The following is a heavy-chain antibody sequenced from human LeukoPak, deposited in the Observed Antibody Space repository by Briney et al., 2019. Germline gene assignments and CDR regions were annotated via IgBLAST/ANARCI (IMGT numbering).Heavy chain of an antibody. D-gene: IGHD5-12*01. CDR1: GGTFSSYA. J-gene: IGHJ4*02. V-gene: IGHV1-69*13. Sequence: SVKVSCKASGGTFSSYAISWVRQAPGQGLEWMGGIIPIFGTANYAQKFQGRDTITADESTSTAYMELSSLRSEDTAVYYCARKGGYSGYAIDYWGQGTLVTVSS. CDR2: IIPIFGTA. CDR3: ARKGGYSGYAIDY.